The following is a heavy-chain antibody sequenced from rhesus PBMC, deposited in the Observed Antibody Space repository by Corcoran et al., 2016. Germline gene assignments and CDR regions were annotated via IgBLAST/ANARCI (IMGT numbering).Heavy chain of an antibody. J-gene: IGHJ3*01. CDR3: ARGNWADAFDF. Sequence: QVQLQESGPGLVKPSETLSLTCAVSGGSFSGFYSGWVRPPPGKGLEWIGYMSGSSGSTDYNPSLKSRVTISTDTSKNQISLKMRSVTAADTAVYYCARGNWADAFDFWGQGLRVTVSS. CDR2: MSGSSGST. D-gene: IGHD7-45*01. CDR1: GGSFSGFY. V-gene: IGHV4-165*01.